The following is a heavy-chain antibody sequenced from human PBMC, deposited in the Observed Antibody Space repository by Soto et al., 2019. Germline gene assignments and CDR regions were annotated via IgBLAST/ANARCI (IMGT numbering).Heavy chain of an antibody. Sequence: ASVKVSCKASGYTFTSYGISWVRQAPGQGLEWMGWISAYNGYTNYAQILQGRVTMTTDTSTSTAYMELRSLRSDDTAVYYCERLLDTVMVDYWGQGTLVTVSS. CDR3: ERLLDTVMVDY. CDR2: ISAYNGYT. CDR1: GYTFTSYG. V-gene: IGHV1-18*04. J-gene: IGHJ4*02. D-gene: IGHD5-18*01.